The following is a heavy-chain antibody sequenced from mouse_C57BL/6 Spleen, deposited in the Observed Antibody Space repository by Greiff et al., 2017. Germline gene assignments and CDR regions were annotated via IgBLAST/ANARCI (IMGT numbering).Heavy chain of an antibody. J-gene: IGHJ2*01. V-gene: IGHV1-52*01. CDR1: GYTFTSYW. CDR3: ARRAQANYFDY. D-gene: IGHD3-2*02. Sequence: VQLQQPGAELVRPGSSVKLSCKASGYTFTSYWMHWVKQRPIQGLEWIGNIDPSDSETHYNQKFKDKATLTVDKSSSTAYMQLSSLTSEDSAVYYCARRAQANYFDYWGQGTTLTVSS. CDR2: IDPSDSET.